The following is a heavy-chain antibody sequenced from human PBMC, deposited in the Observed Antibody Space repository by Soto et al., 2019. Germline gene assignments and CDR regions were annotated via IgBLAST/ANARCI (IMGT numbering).Heavy chain of an antibody. J-gene: IGHJ6*02. CDR2: ISRSSTGI. CDR3: ARAVTWGLEV. D-gene: IGHD3-10*01. V-gene: IGHV3-48*02. Sequence: EVQLVESGGGLVQPGGSLRLSCAASGFTFSLYSMSWVRQAPGKGLEWVSYISRSSTGIHYADSVKGRFTVSRDDAMNSMHLQMNSLRDGDTAVYYCARAVTWGLEVWGQGTTVSISS. CDR1: GFTFSLYS.